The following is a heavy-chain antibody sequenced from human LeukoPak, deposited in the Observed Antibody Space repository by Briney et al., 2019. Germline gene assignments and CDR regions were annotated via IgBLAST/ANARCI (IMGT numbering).Heavy chain of an antibody. V-gene: IGHV4-59*01. J-gene: IGHJ4*02. CDR2: IYYTGTT. Sequence: PSETLSLTCTVSGGSISTYLWHWIRQPPGKGLEWIGYIYYTGTTNYNPSLKRRVTISLDTSKNQFSLKLASVIAADSAVYYCARGASIAAEQMDYWGQGTLVSVSA. D-gene: IGHD6-13*01. CDR1: GGSISTYL. CDR3: ARGASIAAEQMDY.